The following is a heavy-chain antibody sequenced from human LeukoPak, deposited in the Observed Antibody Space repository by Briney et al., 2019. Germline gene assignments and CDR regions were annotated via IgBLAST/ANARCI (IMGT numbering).Heavy chain of an antibody. V-gene: IGHV3-30*03. Sequence: GGSLRLSCAASGFTFSSYGMHWVRQAPGKGLEWVAVISYDGSNKYYADSVKGRFTISRDNSKNTLYLQMNSLRAEDTAVYYCAREGSGVAGHFDYWGQGTLVTVSS. CDR3: AREGSGVAGHFDY. CDR1: GFTFSSYG. CDR2: ISYDGSNK. D-gene: IGHD6-19*01. J-gene: IGHJ4*02.